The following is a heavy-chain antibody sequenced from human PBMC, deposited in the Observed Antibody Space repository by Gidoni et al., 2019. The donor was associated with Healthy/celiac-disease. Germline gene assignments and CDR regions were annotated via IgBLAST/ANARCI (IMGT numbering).Heavy chain of an antibody. CDR2: IRSKANSYAT. CDR3: TLIGPGMYFDY. D-gene: IGHD3-22*01. CDR1: GFTFSGSA. V-gene: IGHV3-73*01. J-gene: IGHJ4*02. Sequence: VQLVESGGGLVKPGGSLKLSCAASGFTFSGSAMHWVRQASGKGLDWVGRIRSKANSYATAYAASVKGRFTISRDDSKNTAYLQMNSLKTEDTAVYYCTLIGPGMYFDYWGQGTLVTVSS.